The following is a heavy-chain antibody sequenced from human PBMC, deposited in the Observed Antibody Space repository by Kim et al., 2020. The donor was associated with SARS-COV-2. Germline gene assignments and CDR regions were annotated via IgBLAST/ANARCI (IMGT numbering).Heavy chain of an antibody. CDR3: TTEPLLLWFGESVDAFDI. CDR1: GFTFSNAW. D-gene: IGHD3-10*01. CDR2: IKSKTDGGTT. Sequence: GSLRLSCAASGFTFSNAWMSWVRQAPGKGLEWVGRIKSKTDGGTTDYAAPVKGRFTISRDDSKNTLYLQMNSLKTEDTAVYYCTTEPLLLWFGESVDAFDIWGQGTMVTVSS. J-gene: IGHJ3*02. V-gene: IGHV3-15*01.